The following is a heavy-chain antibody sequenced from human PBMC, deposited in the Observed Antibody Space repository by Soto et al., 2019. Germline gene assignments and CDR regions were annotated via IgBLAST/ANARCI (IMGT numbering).Heavy chain of an antibody. CDR1: GASISSYF. D-gene: IGHD3-9*01. CDR3: ARASQCKSYFGCFAWLDY. CDR2: IYTSGST. Sequence: PSETLSLTCTVSGASISSYFWSWIRQPAGKGLEWIGRIYTSGSTDYNPSLTGRVIMSLDTSKNQFSLQLTSVTAADTAVYYCARASQCKSYFGCFAWLDYWGQGTLVTVSS. J-gene: IGHJ4*02. V-gene: IGHV4-4*07.